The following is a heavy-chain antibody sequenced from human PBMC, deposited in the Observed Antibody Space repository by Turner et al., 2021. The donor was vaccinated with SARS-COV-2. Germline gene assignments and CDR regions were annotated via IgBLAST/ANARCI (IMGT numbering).Heavy chain of an antibody. V-gene: IGHV3-30*18. CDR2: ISYDGSNK. J-gene: IGHJ6*02. D-gene: IGHD5-12*01. CDR1: GFTFSSYG. CDR3: AKVSPNRGLRPYYYYYGMDV. Sequence: QVQLVESGGGVVQPGWSLSLSCASSGFTFSSYGMPWVRQAPGKGLEWVAVISYDGSNKYYADSVKGRFTISRDNSKNTLYLQMNSLRAEDTAVYYCAKVSPNRGLRPYYYYYGMDVWGQGTTVTVSS.